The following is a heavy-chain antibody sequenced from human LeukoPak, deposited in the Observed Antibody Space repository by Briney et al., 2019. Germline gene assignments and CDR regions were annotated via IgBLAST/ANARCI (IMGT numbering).Heavy chain of an antibody. D-gene: IGHD1-1*01. V-gene: IGHV3-23*01. J-gene: IGHJ4*02. CDR3: ARDWKTNSFDY. CDR2: VSGSGSST. CDR1: GFTFSSYA. Sequence: GGSLRLSCAASGFTFSSYAMSWVRQAPGKGLEWVSVVSGSGSSTYYADSVKGRFTISRDNSKNTLYLQMDSLRAEDTAIYYCARDWKTNSFDYWGQGTLVTVSS.